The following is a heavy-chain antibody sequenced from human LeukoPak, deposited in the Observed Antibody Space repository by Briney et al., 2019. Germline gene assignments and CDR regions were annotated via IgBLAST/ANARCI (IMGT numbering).Heavy chain of an antibody. CDR2: ITPIFGTA. V-gene: IGHV1-69*05. J-gene: IGHJ5*02. CDR3: ASYIGACSGGSCYHWFDP. CDR1: GGTFSSYA. Sequence: VASVKVSCKASGGTFSSYAISWVRQAPGQGLEWMGRITPIFGTANYAQKFQGRVTITTDESTSTAYMELSSLRSEDTAVYYCASYIGACSGGSCYHWFDPWGQGTLVTVSS. D-gene: IGHD2-15*01.